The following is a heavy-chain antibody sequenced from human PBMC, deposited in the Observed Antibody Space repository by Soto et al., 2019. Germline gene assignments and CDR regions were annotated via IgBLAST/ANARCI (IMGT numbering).Heavy chain of an antibody. CDR3: ARWLGYGPHFDY. D-gene: IGHD5-12*01. CDR2: IYYSGST. V-gene: IGHV4-30-4*01. CDR1: GGSISSGDYY. Sequence: SETLSLTCTVSGGSISSGDYYWSWIRQPPGKGLEWIGYIYYSGSTYYNPSLKSRVTISVDTSKNQFSLKLSSVTAADTAVYYCARWLGYGPHFDYWVQGTLVTVSS. J-gene: IGHJ4*02.